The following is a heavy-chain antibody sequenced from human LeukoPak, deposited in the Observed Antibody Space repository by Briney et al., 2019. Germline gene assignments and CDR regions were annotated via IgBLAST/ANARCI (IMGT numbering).Heavy chain of an antibody. V-gene: IGHV3-53*01. CDR1: GFTVSSNY. CDR3: ARVIIERFDP. CDR2: IYSGGST. Sequence: GGSLRLSCAASGFTVSSNYMSWVRQAPGKGLEWVSVIYSGGSTYYADSVKGQFTISRDNSKNTLYLQMNSLRAEDTAVYYCARVIIERFDPWGQGTLVTVSS. D-gene: IGHD3-10*01. J-gene: IGHJ5*02.